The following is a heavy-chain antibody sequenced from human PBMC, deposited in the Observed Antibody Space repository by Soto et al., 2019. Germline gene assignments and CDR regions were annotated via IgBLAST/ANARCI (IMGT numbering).Heavy chain of an antibody. CDR2: ISWNSGSI. Sequence: SGGSLRLSCAASGFTFDDYAMHWVRQAPGKGLEWVSGISWNSGSIGYADSVEGRFTISRDNAKNSLYLQMNSLRAEDTALYYCAKGSDIWGQGTMVTVSS. CDR1: GFTFDDYA. V-gene: IGHV3-9*01. J-gene: IGHJ3*02. CDR3: AKGSDI.